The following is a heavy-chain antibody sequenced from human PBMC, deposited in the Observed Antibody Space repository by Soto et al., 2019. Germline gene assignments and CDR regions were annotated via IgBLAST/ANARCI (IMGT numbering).Heavy chain of an antibody. CDR2: IDPSDSQT. CDR1: GYSFAGYW. V-gene: IGHV5-10-1*01. CDR3: ARQLYDSDRRPNFQYYFDT. D-gene: IGHD3-22*01. Sequence: GQSLKISCKGSGYSFAGYWITWVRQKPGKGLEWMGRIDPSDSQTYYSPSFRGHVTISATKSITTVFLQWSSLRASDTAMYYCARQLYDSDRRPNFQYYFDTRDQGTPVAASS. J-gene: IGHJ4*02.